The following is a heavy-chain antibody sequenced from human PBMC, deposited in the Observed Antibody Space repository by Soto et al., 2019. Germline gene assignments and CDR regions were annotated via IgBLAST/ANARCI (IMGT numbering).Heavy chain of an antibody. Sequence: SVKVSCKASGGTFSSYAISWVRQAPGQGLEWMGGIIPIFGTANYAQKFQGRVTITADESTSTAHMELSSLRSEDTAVYYCARAGTTAYYYYGMDVWGQGTTVTVSS. CDR1: GGTFSSYA. CDR2: IIPIFGTA. CDR3: ARAGTTAYYYYGMDV. J-gene: IGHJ6*02. V-gene: IGHV1-69*13. D-gene: IGHD1-7*01.